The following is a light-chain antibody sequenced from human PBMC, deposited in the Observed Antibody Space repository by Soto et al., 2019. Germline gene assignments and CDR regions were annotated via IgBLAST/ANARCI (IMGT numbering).Light chain of an antibody. CDR3: SSYTSSSTHV. CDR2: SNN. CDR1: SSNIGSNT. Sequence: QSVLTQPPSASGTPGQRVTISCSGSSSNIGSNTVNWYQQLPGTAPKLLIYSNNQRPSGVPDRSSGSKSGTSASLAISGLQSEDEADYYCSSYTSSSTHVFGTGTKVTVL. V-gene: IGLV1-44*01. J-gene: IGLJ1*01.